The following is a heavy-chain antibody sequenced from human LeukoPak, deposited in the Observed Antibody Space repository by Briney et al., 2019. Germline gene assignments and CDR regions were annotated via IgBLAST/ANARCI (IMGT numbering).Heavy chain of an antibody. J-gene: IGHJ4*02. D-gene: IGHD2-2*01. CDR3: ARVYQSAEYYFDY. CDR2: KYYTGSA. V-gene: IGHV4-59*01. CDR1: GGSIDSYY. Sequence: SETLSLTCTVSGGSIDSYYWSWIRQPPGKGLEWIGYKYYTGSAEYHPSLKSRLPISLDTSKNHFSLKLTSVTAADTAVYYCARVYQSAEYYFDYWGQGNLVSVSS.